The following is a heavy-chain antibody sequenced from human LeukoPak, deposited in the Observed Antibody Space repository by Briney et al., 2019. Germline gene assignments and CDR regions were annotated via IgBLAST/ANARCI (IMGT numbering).Heavy chain of an antibody. V-gene: IGHV1-18*01. D-gene: IGHD2-15*01. Sequence: GASVKVSCKTSGYPFIVYGFTWVRQAPGQGFEYLGWISAYNGDIDYAQKVQDRITLTTDTSTSTAYMELRGLRSDDTAVYYCARADIVVIPGRTHLDHWGQGTLVTVSS. CDR3: ARADIVVIPGRTHLDH. CDR1: GYPFIVYG. J-gene: IGHJ4*02. CDR2: ISAYNGDI.